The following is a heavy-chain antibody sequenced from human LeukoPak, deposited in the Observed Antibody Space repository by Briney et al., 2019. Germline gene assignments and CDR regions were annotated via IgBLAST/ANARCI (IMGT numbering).Heavy chain of an antibody. CDR2: TAQKSNSYTT. J-gene: IGHJ4*02. CDR1: GFTFSDRY. Sequence: PGGSLRLSCAASGFTFSDRYMDWVRQAPGKGLEWVARTAQKSNSYTTYYAASVKGRFAISRDDSKNSLYLQMNSLNTDDTAVYYCVKDSGSGGYFDYWGQGALVTVSS. D-gene: IGHD1-26*01. V-gene: IGHV3-72*01. CDR3: VKDSGSGGYFDY.